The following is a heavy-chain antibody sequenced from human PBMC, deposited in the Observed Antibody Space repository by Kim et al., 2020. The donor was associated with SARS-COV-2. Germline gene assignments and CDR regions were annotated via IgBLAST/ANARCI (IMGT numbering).Heavy chain of an antibody. CDR2: IYYSGST. Sequence: SETLSLTCTVSGGSISSSSYYWGWIRQPPGKGLEWIGSIYYSGSTYYNPSLKSRVTISVDTSKNQFSLKLSSVTAADTAVYYCARRRSGWYDHPTYIDY. V-gene: IGHV4-39*01. CDR1: GGSISSSSYY. CDR3: ARRRSGWYDHPTYIDY. D-gene: IGHD6-19*01. J-gene: IGHJ4*01.